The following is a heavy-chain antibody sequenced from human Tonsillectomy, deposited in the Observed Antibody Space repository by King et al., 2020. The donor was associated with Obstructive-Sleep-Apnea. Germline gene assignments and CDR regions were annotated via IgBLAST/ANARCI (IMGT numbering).Heavy chain of an antibody. CDR1: GYTFTGYY. V-gene: IGHV1-2*04. Sequence: QLVQSGAEVKKPGASVKVSCKASGYTFTGYYMHWVRQAPGQGLEWMGWINPNSGGTNYAQKFQGWVTMTRDTSISTAYMELSRLRSDDTAVYYCARDLGSTADYYYYYGMDVWGQGTTVTVSS. CDR3: ARDLGSTADYYYYYGMDV. D-gene: IGHD3-10*01. J-gene: IGHJ6*02. CDR2: INPNSGGT.